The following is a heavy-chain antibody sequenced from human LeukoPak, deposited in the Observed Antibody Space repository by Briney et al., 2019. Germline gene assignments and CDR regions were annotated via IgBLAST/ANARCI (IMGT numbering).Heavy chain of an antibody. D-gene: IGHD2-15*01. CDR3: ARVRAASQDYNY. V-gene: IGHV1-2*02. CDR1: VYTFTAFV. J-gene: IGHJ4*02. CDR2: LNPNIGGT. Sequence: ASVKVSCKPSVYTFTAFVIHWVRQAPGQGLEWMGLLNPNIGGTNYAQKLQGRVTMPRATSTSTAYMELSRLRSDDTAVYFCARVRAASQDYNYRGQRTLVTVSS.